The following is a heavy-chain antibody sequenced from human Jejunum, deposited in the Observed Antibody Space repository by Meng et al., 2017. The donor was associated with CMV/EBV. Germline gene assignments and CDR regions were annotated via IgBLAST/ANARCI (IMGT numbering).Heavy chain of an antibody. Sequence: EVQLVEAGGGLVQPGGALRLSCVVSGFSVDISYMSWVRQAPGKGLEWVSVISAGGITYYADSMKGRFTVSRDTSKNTLYLQLNSLRVEDTGVYYCARDYGLRGPGNYWGQGALVTVSS. V-gene: IGHV3-66*01. D-gene: IGHD3-10*01. CDR3: ARDYGLRGPGNY. J-gene: IGHJ4*02. CDR2: ISAGGIT. CDR1: GFSVDISY.